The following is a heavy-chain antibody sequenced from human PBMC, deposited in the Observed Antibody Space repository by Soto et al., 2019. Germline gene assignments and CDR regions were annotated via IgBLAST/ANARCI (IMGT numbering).Heavy chain of an antibody. D-gene: IGHD1-26*01. Sequence: PGGSLRLSCAVSGFTFSNYVISWVRQAPGKGLEWVSAIAGSGGSTYYADSVKGRFTISRDNSENTLYLQMNSLRAEDTAVYYCAKLGGSYPNYYFDYWGQGALVTVYS. V-gene: IGHV3-23*01. J-gene: IGHJ4*02. CDR1: GFTFSNYV. CDR2: IAGSGGST. CDR3: AKLGGSYPNYYFDY.